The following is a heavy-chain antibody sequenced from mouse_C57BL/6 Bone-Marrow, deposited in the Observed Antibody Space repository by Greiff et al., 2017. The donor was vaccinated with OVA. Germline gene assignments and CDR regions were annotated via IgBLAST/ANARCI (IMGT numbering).Heavy chain of an antibody. CDR3: ARFDYGSSPAWFAY. V-gene: IGHV1-50*01. Sequence: QVQLQQPGAELVKPGASVKLSCKASGYTFTSYWMQWVKQRPGQGLEWIGAIDPSASYTNYNQKFKGKATLTVDTSSSTAYMQLSSLTSEDSAVYYCARFDYGSSPAWFAYWGQGTLVTVSA. CDR2: IDPSASYT. D-gene: IGHD1-1*01. J-gene: IGHJ3*01. CDR1: GYTFTSYW.